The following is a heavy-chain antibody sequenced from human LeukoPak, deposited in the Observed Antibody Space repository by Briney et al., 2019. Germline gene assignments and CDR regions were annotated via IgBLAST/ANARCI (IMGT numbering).Heavy chain of an antibody. Sequence: ASVTVSFTASGYTFSVYYIHWVRQVPGQGLGWMGWINPNSGATSYAQKFQGGVTLTRDTAITTFYMEVSRLRSYDTAVYFCARYNWNDVVSALDYWGQGTLVTVSS. J-gene: IGHJ4*02. D-gene: IGHD1-1*01. CDR2: INPNSGAT. CDR1: GYTFSVYY. CDR3: ARYNWNDVVSALDY. V-gene: IGHV1-2*02.